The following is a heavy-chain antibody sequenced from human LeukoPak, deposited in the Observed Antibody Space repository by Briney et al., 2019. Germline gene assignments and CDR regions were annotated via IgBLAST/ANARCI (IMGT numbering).Heavy chain of an antibody. CDR2: IYYSGST. CDR3: SRRKDPAAPLAYFDY. D-gene: IGHD6-13*01. CDR1: GGSISSSSYY. V-gene: IGHV4-39*01. J-gene: IGHJ4*02. Sequence: SETLSLTCTVSGGSISSSSYYWSWIRQPPGKGLEWIGSIYYSGSTYYNPSLKSRVTISVDTSKNQFSLKLSSVTAADTAVYYCSRRKDPAAPLAYFDYWGQGTLVTVSS.